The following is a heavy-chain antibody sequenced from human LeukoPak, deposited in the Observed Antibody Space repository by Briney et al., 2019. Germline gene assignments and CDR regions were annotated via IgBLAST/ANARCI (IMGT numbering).Heavy chain of an antibody. Sequence: SSETLSLTRTVSGGSISISSYYWGWIRQTPGKGLEWNGSIYYSGSTYYNPSLKSRVTISVDTSKNQFSLKLSSVTAADTAVYYCARLGSYGEIDYWGQGTLVTVSS. V-gene: IGHV4-39*01. CDR3: ARLGSYGEIDY. CDR1: GGSISISSYY. D-gene: IGHD1-26*01. CDR2: IYYSGST. J-gene: IGHJ4*02.